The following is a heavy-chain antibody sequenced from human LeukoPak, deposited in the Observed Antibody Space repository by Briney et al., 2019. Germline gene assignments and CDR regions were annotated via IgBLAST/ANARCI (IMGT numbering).Heavy chain of an antibody. CDR1: GYTFTGYY. Sequence: GASVKVSCKASGYTFTGYYMHWVRQAPGQGLEWMGWVNPNSGGTNYAQKFQGRVTMTRDTSISTAYMELSRLRSDDTAVYYCARDAYSSSPLSIDYWGQGTLVTVSS. CDR3: ARDAYSSSPLSIDY. CDR2: VNPNSGGT. J-gene: IGHJ4*02. V-gene: IGHV1-2*02. D-gene: IGHD6-6*01.